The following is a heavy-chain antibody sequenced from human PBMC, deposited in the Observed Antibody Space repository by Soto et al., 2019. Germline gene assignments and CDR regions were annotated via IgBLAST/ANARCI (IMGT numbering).Heavy chain of an antibody. V-gene: IGHV2-5*02. CDR3: AHSLYDYDWGTKWFDP. D-gene: IGHD3-16*01. Sequence: QITLKESGPTLVKPTQPLTLTCTFSGFSLSTSGVGVGWIRQPPGKALEWLALIYLDDDKRYSPSLKSKLTITKDISKNQVVLTLTNMDPVDTATSYCAHSLYDYDWGTKWFDPWCQGPLVTVSS. CDR1: GFSLSTSGVG. CDR2: IYLDDDK. J-gene: IGHJ5*02.